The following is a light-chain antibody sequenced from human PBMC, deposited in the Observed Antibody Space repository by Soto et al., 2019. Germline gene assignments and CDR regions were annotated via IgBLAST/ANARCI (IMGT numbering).Light chain of an antibody. Sequence: EIVLTQSPGTLSLSPGERATLSCRASQSVSSSYLAWYQQKPGQAPRLLIYGASSRATGIPDRFSGSGSGTDFTLTISRLVPEDFAVYSCPQYGSSPFTFGPGTKVDIK. V-gene: IGKV3-20*01. CDR3: PQYGSSPFT. CDR1: QSVSSSY. J-gene: IGKJ3*01. CDR2: GAS.